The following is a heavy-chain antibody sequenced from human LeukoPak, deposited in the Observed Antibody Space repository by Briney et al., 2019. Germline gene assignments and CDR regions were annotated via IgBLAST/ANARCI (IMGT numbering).Heavy chain of an antibody. D-gene: IGHD3-22*01. Sequence: ASVKVSCKASGYTFSDYAMHWVRQAPGQRFEWMGWIDAGNGDTRYSQRFQGRVTITRGTSASTAYMELNSLSSEDTAVYYCARVPLYDASGHYYPHWGQGTLVTVSS. CDR1: GYTFSDYA. J-gene: IGHJ1*01. V-gene: IGHV1-3*01. CDR2: IDAGNGDT. CDR3: ARVPLYDASGHYYPH.